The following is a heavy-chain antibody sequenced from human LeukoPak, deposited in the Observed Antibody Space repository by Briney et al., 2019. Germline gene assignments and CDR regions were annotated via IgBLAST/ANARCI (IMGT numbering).Heavy chain of an antibody. CDR3: AGGSGLSSSSLITPFDY. V-gene: IGHV1-2*02. Sequence: GASVTVSCTASRYTFTDYYMHWVRQAPGQGFEWMGWINPNSGGTHYAQKFQGRVTMTRDTSISTAYMELSGLRSDDTAVYYCAGGSGLSSSSLITPFDYWGQKTLVTVSS. CDR2: INPNSGGT. J-gene: IGHJ4*02. D-gene: IGHD6-6*01. CDR1: RYTFTDYY.